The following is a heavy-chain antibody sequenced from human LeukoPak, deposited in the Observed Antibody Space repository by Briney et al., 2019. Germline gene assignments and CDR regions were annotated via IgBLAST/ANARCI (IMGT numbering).Heavy chain of an antibody. J-gene: IGHJ3*02. V-gene: IGHV1-69*13. CDR1: GGNFSSFA. D-gene: IGHD5-24*01. CDR3: ARGTKYSRDGYNYAFDI. Sequence: SVKLSCTASGGNFSSFAISWGRQVTGQGTEWMGGIIPIFGTAKYAQKVQGRVTITSDESTSTAYMELSSLRSEDTAVYYCARGTKYSRDGYNYAFDIWGQGTMVTVSS. CDR2: IIPIFGTA.